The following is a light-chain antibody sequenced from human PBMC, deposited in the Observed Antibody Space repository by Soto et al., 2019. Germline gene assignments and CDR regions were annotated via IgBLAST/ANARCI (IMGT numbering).Light chain of an antibody. CDR3: QQYDNSPYT. V-gene: IGKV3-20*01. J-gene: IGKJ2*01. CDR2: GAS. CDR1: QSIRSSY. Sequence: IVLTQSPGTLSLSPGERATLSCRASQSIRSSYLAWYQQKPGQAPRLLIYGASTRATAIPDRFSGSGSGTDFTLTISRLEPEDFAVYYCQQYDNSPYTFDRGTKLEIK.